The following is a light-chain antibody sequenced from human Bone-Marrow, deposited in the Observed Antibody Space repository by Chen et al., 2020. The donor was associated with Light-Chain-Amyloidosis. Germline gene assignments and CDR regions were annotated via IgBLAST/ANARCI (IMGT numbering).Light chain of an antibody. CDR3: QSYQGSSQGV. V-gene: IGLV6-57*01. CDR2: EDD. Sequence: FMLTQPHSVSASPGKTVIISCTRSSGNIATNYVQWYQQRPGSSPTTVIYEDDQRPSGVPDRFSGSIDRSSNSASLTISGLKTEDEADYYCQSYQGSSQGVFGGGTKLTVL. J-gene: IGLJ3*02. CDR1: SGNIATNY.